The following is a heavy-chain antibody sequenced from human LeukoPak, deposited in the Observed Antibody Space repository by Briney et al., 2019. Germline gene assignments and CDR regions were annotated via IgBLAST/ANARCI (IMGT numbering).Heavy chain of an antibody. CDR3: ATSHCFGSGTCGGWFDL. CDR2: LYRGDSDT. Sequence: GESLRISCKGTGDSFSNYWIGWVRQMPGKGLGWMGILYRGDSDTRYNPSFQSHVNISDDKYISTAYLQWSSLKPSDTAMYYCATSHCFGSGTCGGWFDLWGKGT. J-gene: IGHJ5*02. D-gene: IGHD3-10*01. V-gene: IGHV5-51*01. CDR1: GDSFSNYW.